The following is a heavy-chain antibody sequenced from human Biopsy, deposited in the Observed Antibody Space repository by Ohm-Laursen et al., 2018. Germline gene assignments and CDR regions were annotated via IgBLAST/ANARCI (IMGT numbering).Heavy chain of an antibody. CDR3: AAFPFSGGPAFDI. J-gene: IGHJ3*02. Sequence: GTLSLTCSVSGGSVGDYFLCWIRLVPGKRPEWIGYTYYRGTSENNPSLRSRVTTSVAISRNQFFLNMKSVTGAATAVYYCAAFPFSGGPAFDIWGQGTTVIVSS. CDR1: GGSVGDYF. CDR2: TYYRGTS. V-gene: IGHV4-59*02. D-gene: IGHD2/OR15-2a*01.